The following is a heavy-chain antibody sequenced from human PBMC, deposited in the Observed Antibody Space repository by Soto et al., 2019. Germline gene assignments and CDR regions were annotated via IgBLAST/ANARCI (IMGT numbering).Heavy chain of an antibody. D-gene: IGHD5-12*01. CDR3: AREEPGYGNQPFDY. Sequence: PSETLSLTCAVSGGSISSSNWWSWVRQPPGKGLEWIGEIYHSGSTNYNPSLKSRVTISVDKSKNQFSLKLSSVTAADTAVYYCAREEPGYGNQPFDYWGQGTLVTVSS. CDR1: GGSISSSNW. J-gene: IGHJ4*02. CDR2: IYHSGST. V-gene: IGHV4-4*02.